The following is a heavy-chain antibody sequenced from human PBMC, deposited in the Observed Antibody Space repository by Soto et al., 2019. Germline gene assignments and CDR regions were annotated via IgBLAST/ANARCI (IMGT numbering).Heavy chain of an antibody. Sequence: GGSLRLSCAASGFTFSSYAMHWVRQAPGKGLEWVAVISYDGSNKYYADSVKGRFTISRDNSKNTLYLQMNSLRAEDTAVYYCARDRNYDSSGYNWFDPWGQGTLVTVSS. D-gene: IGHD3-22*01. CDR3: ARDRNYDSSGYNWFDP. CDR2: ISYDGSNK. J-gene: IGHJ5*02. V-gene: IGHV3-30-3*01. CDR1: GFTFSSYA.